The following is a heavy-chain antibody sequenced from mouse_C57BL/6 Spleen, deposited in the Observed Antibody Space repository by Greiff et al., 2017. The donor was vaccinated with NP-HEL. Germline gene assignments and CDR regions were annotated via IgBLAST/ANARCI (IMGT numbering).Heavy chain of an antibody. CDR2: INPSNGGT. D-gene: IGHD1-1*01. CDR3: ARELLRNWYFDV. CDR1: GYTFTSYW. Sequence: QVQLQQSGTELVKPGASVKLSCKASGYTFTSYWMHWVKQRPGQGLEWIGNINPSNGGTNYNEKFKSKATLTVDKSSSTAYMQLSSLTSEDSAVYDCARELLRNWYFDVWGTGTTVTVSS. V-gene: IGHV1-53*01. J-gene: IGHJ1*03.